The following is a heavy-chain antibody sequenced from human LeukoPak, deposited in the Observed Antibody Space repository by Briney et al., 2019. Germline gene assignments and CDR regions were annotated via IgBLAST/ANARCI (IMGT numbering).Heavy chain of an antibody. CDR3: ARDRLSSSWCVVYWFDP. CDR2: ISSSSSYI. CDR1: GFTFSSYS. D-gene: IGHD6-13*01. Sequence: PGGSLRLSCAASGFTFSSYSMNWVRQAPGKGLEWVSSISSSSSYIYYADSVKGRFTISRDNAKNSLYLQMNSLRAEDTAVYYCARDRLSSSWCVVYWFDPWGQGTLVTVSS. J-gene: IGHJ5*02. V-gene: IGHV3-21*01.